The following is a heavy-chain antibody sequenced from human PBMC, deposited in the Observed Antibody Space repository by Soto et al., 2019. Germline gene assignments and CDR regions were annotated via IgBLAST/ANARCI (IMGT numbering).Heavy chain of an antibody. V-gene: IGHV4-30-4*01. CDR3: AREKGYISGPKNFDY. D-gene: IGHD5-12*01. CDR2: IYDSGSS. Sequence: PSETLSLTCTVSGASISSGDYFWSWIRQSPGKGLEWIGYIYDSGSSYYNPSLKSRVTMSVDTSKNQFSLKLSSVTAADTAVYYCAREKGYISGPKNFDYWGQGTLATVSS. J-gene: IGHJ4*02. CDR1: GASISSGDYF.